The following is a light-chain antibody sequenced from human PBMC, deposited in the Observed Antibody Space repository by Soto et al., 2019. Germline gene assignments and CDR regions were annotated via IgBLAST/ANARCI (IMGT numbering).Light chain of an antibody. V-gene: IGKV1-39*01. CDR1: QSISSY. CDR2: AAS. J-gene: IGKJ1*01. CDR3: QQSYSTPRT. Sequence: DIQMTQSPSSLSASVGDRVTITCRASQSISSYLNWYQQKPGKVPKLLIYAASSLQSGVPSRFNGSGSLKDFTVTVSSLQPEDFGTYYCQQSYSTPRTVGQRTHVDIK.